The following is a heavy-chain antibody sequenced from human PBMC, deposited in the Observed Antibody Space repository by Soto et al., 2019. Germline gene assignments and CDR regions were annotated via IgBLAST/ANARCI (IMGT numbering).Heavy chain of an antibody. J-gene: IGHJ3*02. D-gene: IGHD3-9*01. CDR1: GFTFSSYS. CDR3: ARDYAILTGTYDAFDI. V-gene: IGHV3-21*01. Sequence: GGSLRLSCAASGFTFSSYSMNWVRQAPGKGLEWVSSISSSSTFIYYADSLKGRFTISRDDAKNSLYLQMNSLRAEDTAVYYCARDYAILTGTYDAFDIWGQGTMVTVSS. CDR2: ISSSSTFI.